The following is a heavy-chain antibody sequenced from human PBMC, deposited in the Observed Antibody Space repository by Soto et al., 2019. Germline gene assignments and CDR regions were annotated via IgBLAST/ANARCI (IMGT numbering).Heavy chain of an antibody. D-gene: IGHD1-26*01. J-gene: IGHJ4*02. CDR3: ARGLWTSGNDYFDY. Sequence: ASVKVSCKASGYTFTKYAMHWVRLAPGQRPEWMGWIDAGNGKTKYSQNFQGRVTITRDTSATTVYMELSSLTSEDTAVYFCARGLWTSGNDYFDYWGQGTLVTVSS. V-gene: IGHV1-3*01. CDR2: IDAGNGKT. CDR1: GYTFTKYA.